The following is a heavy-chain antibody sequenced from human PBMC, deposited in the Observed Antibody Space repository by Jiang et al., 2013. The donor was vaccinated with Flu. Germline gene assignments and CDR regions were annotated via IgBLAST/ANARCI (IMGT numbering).Heavy chain of an antibody. CDR3: ARDRLFGVTATRNWFDP. J-gene: IGHJ5*02. CDR1: GFTFSSYW. CDR2: INTDGTTI. Sequence: VQLVESGGGLVQPGGSLRLSCAASGFTFSSYWMHWVRQAPGKGLVWVSRINTDGTTISYADSVKGRFTISRDNVQNILYLQMNSLRAEDTAVYYCARDRLFGVTATRNWFDPGAREPWSPSPQ. D-gene: IGHD2-21*02. V-gene: IGHV3-74*01.